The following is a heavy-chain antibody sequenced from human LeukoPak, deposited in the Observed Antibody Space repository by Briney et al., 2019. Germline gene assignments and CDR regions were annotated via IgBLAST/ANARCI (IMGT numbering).Heavy chain of an antibody. CDR1: GFTFSSYW. V-gene: IGHV3-7*01. CDR2: IKQDGSEK. D-gene: IGHD3-22*01. J-gene: IGHJ6*02. Sequence: GGSLRLSCAAPGFTFSSYWMSWVRQAPGKGLEWVANIKQDGSEKYYVDSVKGRFTISRDNAKNSLYLQMNSLRAEDTAVYYCARGPKSSGYYSPVWAVWDYYYGMDVWGQGTTVTVSS. CDR3: ARGPKSSGYYSPVWAVWDYYYGMDV.